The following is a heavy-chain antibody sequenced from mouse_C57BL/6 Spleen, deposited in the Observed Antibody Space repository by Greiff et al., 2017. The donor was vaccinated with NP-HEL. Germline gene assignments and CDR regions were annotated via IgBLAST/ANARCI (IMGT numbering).Heavy chain of an antibody. V-gene: IGHV3-6*01. CDR2: ISYDGSN. CDR1: GYSITSGYY. J-gene: IGHJ4*01. D-gene: IGHD2-5*01. Sequence: EVKLQESGPGLVKPSQSLSLTCSVTGYSITSGYYWNWIRQFPGNKLEWMGYISYDGSNNYNPSLKNRISITRDTSKNQFFLKLNSVTTEDTATYYCARDFSNYVRAMDYWGQGTSVTVSS. CDR3: ARDFSNYVRAMDY.